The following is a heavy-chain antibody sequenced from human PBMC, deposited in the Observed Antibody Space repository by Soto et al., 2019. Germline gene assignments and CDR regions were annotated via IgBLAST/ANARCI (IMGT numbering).Heavy chain of an antibody. CDR1: GIVFSDY. Sequence: QVQLVESGGGLVKPGGSLRLSCAASGIVFSDYMSWVRQAPGKGLEWLSYISGSGRTIYSADSVKGRFTISRDNATNSLYLQLTNVRTEDTAVDYCARLPFPWGWFDPWGQGTLVTVSS. V-gene: IGHV3-11*01. CDR2: ISGSGRTI. D-gene: IGHD3-16*01. J-gene: IGHJ5*02. CDR3: ARLPFPWGWFDP.